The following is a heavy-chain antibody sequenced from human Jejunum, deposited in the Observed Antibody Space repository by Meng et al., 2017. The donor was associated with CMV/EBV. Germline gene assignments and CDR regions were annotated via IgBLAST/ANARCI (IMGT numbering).Heavy chain of an antibody. J-gene: IGHJ6*02. CDR1: A. V-gene: IGHV3-73*01. D-gene: IGHD2-15*01. Sequence: AMPGVRQASGKGPEWVGRIRRKADGYATAYAASVKGRFTVSRDDSKNTAYLQMNSLKTEDTAVYYCTRPVGDYCAGGSCYTQMDVWGQGTTVTVSS. CDR3: TRPVGDYCAGGSCYTQMDV. CDR2: IRRKADGYAT.